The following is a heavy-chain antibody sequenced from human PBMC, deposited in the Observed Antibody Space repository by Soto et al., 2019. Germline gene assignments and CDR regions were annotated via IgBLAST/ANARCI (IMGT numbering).Heavy chain of an antibody. CDR3: AKGKSLGYCSGGSCYYFDY. V-gene: IGHV3-23*01. D-gene: IGHD2-15*01. J-gene: IGHJ4*02. CDR2: ISGSGGST. Sequence: GESLKISCAASGFTFSSYVMSWVRQAPGKGLEWVSAISGSGGSTYYADSVKGRFTISRDNSKNTLYLQMNSLRAEDTAVYYCAKGKSLGYCSGGSCYYFDYWGQGTLVTVSS. CDR1: GFTFSSYV.